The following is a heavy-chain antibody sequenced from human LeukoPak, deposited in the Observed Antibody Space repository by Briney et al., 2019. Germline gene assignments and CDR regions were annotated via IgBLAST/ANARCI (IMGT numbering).Heavy chain of an antibody. V-gene: IGHV3-48*03. CDR1: GFTFSSYE. CDR2: ISSSGSTI. J-gene: IGHJ4*02. CDR3: ARGYYYDSSGRYPPGY. D-gene: IGHD3-22*01. Sequence: GGSRRLSCAASGFTFSSYERNWVRQAPGKGLEWVSYISSSGSTIYYADSVKGRFTISRDNAKNSLYMQMNSLRADDTAVYYCARGYYYDSSGRYPPGYWGQGTLVTVSS.